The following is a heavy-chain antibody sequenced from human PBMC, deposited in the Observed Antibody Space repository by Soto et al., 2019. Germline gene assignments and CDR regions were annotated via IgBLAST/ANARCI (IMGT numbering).Heavy chain of an antibody. CDR3: ARVPSQYSGYDLYFDY. CDR1: GGSISSGGYY. V-gene: IGHV4-31*03. D-gene: IGHD5-12*01. Sequence: SETLSLTCTVSGGSISSGGYYWSWIRQHPGKGLEWIGYIYYSGSTYYNPSLKSRVTISVDTSKNQFSLKLSSVTAADTAVYYCARVPSQYSGYDLYFDYWGQGTLVTVSS. CDR2: IYYSGST. J-gene: IGHJ4*02.